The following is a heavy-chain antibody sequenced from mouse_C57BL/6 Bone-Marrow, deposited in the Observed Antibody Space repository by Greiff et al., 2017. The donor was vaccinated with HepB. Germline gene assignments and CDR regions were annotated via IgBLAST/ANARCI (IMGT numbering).Heavy chain of an antibody. CDR1: GYTFTSYW. CDR3: ALSYYYAIDY. Sequence: QVQLQQPGAELVMPGASVKLSCKASGYTFTSYWIHWVKQRPGQGLEWIGEIDPSDSYTNYNQKFKGKSTLTVDKSSSTAYMQLSSLTSEDSAVYYCALSYYYAIDYWGQGTSVTVSS. V-gene: IGHV1-69*01. CDR2: IDPSDSYT. J-gene: IGHJ4*01.